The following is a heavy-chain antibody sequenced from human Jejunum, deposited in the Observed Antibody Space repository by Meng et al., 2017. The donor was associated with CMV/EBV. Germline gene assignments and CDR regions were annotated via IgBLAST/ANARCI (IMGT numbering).Heavy chain of an antibody. Sequence: VLLHESGQGLVKTSQTSSLTCSVSGGSIGSGDYYWSWIRQPPGKGLEWIGYIHDTGSTSHNPSLKSRVDISLGTSKNQFSLTLNSVTAEDTAVYFCARGSIFVSFDSWGQGTLVTVSS. CDR2: IHDTGST. V-gene: IGHV4-30-4*08. CDR3: ARGSIFVSFDS. CDR1: GGSIGSGDYY. D-gene: IGHD3-3*01. J-gene: IGHJ4*02.